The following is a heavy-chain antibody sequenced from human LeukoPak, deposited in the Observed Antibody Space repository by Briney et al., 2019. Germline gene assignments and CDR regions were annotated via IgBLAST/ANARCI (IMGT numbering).Heavy chain of an antibody. V-gene: IGHV4-30-2*01. CDR3: ARSLGTLNWFDP. Sequence: SETLSLTCAVSGGSISSGGYSWSWIRQPPGKGLEWIGYIYHSGSTYYNPSLKSRVTISVDRSKNQFSLKLSSVTAADTAVYYCARSLGTLNWFDPWGQGTLVTVSS. CDR1: GGSISSGGYS. J-gene: IGHJ5*02. CDR2: IYHSGST. D-gene: IGHD3-16*01.